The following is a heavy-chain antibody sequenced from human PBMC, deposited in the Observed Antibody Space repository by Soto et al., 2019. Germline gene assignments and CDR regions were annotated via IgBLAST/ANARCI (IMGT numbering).Heavy chain of an antibody. D-gene: IGHD1-7*01. J-gene: IGHJ6*02. V-gene: IGHV4-59*08. CDR1: GGSITSITNHY. CDR2: ISYSGHT. CDR3: ATQGFGTLHGLVDV. Sequence: QVRLQESGPGLVKPSETLSLTCTVSGGSITSITNHYCSWIRQPPGKGLEWIGYISYSGHTSYNPSLKSRVILSVDTSKNQVYLNLASVTAADTAVYYCATQGFGTLHGLVDVWGQGTTVTVSS.